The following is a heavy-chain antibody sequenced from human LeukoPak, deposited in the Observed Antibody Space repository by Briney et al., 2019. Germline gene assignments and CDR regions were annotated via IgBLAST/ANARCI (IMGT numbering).Heavy chain of an antibody. Sequence: ASVKVSCKASGGTFSSYAISWVRQAPGQRLEWMGGIIPIFGTANYAQKFQGRVTITADESTSTAYMELSSLRSEDTAVYYCARALTYSSSTDYWGQGTLVTVSS. V-gene: IGHV1-69*13. CDR3: ARALTYSSSTDY. D-gene: IGHD6-13*01. CDR1: GGTFSSYA. CDR2: IIPIFGTA. J-gene: IGHJ4*02.